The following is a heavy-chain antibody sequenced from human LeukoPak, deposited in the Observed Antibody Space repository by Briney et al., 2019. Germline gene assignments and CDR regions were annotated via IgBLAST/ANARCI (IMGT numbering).Heavy chain of an antibody. V-gene: IGHV3-48*03. Sequence: GGSLRLSGAASGFTFSSYEMNWVRQDPGKGLEWVSYISSSGSTIYYADSVKGRFTISRDNAKNSLYLQMNSLRAEDTAVYYCAELGITMIGGVWGKGTTVTISS. D-gene: IGHD3-10*02. CDR1: GFTFSSYE. CDR2: ISSSGSTI. J-gene: IGHJ6*04. CDR3: AELGITMIGGV.